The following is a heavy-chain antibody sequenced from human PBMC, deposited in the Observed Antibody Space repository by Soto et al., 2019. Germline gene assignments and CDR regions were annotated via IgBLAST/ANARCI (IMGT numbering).Heavy chain of an antibody. CDR3: ARDPNTYDFWSGFDWFDP. D-gene: IGHD3-3*01. CDR1: GYTFTSYG. Sequence: VKVSCKASGYTFTSYGIGWVRQAPGQGLEWMGWISAYNGNTNYAQKLQGRVTMTTDTSTSTAYMELRSLRSDDTAVYYCARDPNTYDFWSGFDWFDPWGQGTLVTVSS. J-gene: IGHJ5*02. CDR2: ISAYNGNT. V-gene: IGHV1-18*01.